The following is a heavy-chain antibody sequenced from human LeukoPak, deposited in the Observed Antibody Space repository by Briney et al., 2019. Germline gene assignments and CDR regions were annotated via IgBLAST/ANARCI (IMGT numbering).Heavy chain of an antibody. J-gene: IGHJ4*02. V-gene: IGHV4-38-2*02. D-gene: IGHD4-11*01. Sequence: PSETLSLTCTVSGYSISSGYYWGWVRQPPGKGLEWIASIYYSGATSYKTSLKSRLTISLDASHNQFSLKLRSVTAADTAVYYCAREDDYSAWNEYSSRDYWGQGLLVTVSS. CDR1: GYSISSGYY. CDR3: AREDDYSAWNEYSSRDY. CDR2: IYYSGAT.